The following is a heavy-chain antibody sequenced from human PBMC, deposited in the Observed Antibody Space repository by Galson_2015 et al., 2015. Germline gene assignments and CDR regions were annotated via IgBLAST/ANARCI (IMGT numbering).Heavy chain of an antibody. CDR2: ISSSGSTI. CDR3: ARDPSSSLDYYGMDV. J-gene: IGHJ6*02. Sequence: SLRLSCAASGFTSSSYEMNWVRQAPGKGLEWVSYISSSGSTIYYADSVKGRFTISRDNAKNSLYLQMNSLRAEDTAVYYCARDPSSSLDYYGMDVWGQGTTVTVSS. V-gene: IGHV3-48*03. D-gene: IGHD6-13*01. CDR1: GFTSSSYE.